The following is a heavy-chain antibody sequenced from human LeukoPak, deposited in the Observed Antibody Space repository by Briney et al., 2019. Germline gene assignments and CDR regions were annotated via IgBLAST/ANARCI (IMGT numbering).Heavy chain of an antibody. J-gene: IGHJ4*02. V-gene: IGHV1-69*13. CDR2: IIPTFGTT. CDR1: GGTFSSYA. D-gene: IGHD6-19*01. Sequence: SVKVSCKASGGTFSSYAISWVRQAPGQGLEWMGEIIPTFGTTNYAQKFQGRVTITADDSTSTAYMELSSLRSEDTAVYYCARVAAVSGNTGYFDYWGQGTLVTVSS. CDR3: ARVAAVSGNTGYFDY.